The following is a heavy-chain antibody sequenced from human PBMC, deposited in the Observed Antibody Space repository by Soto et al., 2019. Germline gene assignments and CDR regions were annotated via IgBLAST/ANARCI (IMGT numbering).Heavy chain of an antibody. J-gene: IGHJ4*02. CDR1: GFSFSSFA. Sequence: VGSLRLSCEASGFSFSSFAMNWVRQAPGRGLEWVSYISDDGASIYYADSLKGRFTISRDNAKNSLFLQMNNLRAEDTAVYYCARENSVQAWLHHFDHWGLGTLVTVSS. V-gene: IGHV3-48*03. CDR2: ISDDGASI. D-gene: IGHD5-18*01. CDR3: ARENSVQAWLHHFDH.